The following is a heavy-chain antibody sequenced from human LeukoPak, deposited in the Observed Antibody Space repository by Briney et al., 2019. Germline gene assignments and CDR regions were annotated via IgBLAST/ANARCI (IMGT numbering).Heavy chain of an antibody. CDR3: ARDVGEHCSSVSCYASDY. V-gene: IGHV1-2*02. CDR2: INPNNGGT. CDR1: GYTFTGYY. D-gene: IGHD2-2*01. Sequence: EASVKVSCKASGYTFTGYYIHWVRQAPGQGLEWMGCINPNNGGTNYAQKFQGRVTMTRDTSISTAYMELSRLRSDDTAVYYCARDVGEHCSSVSCYASDYWGQGTLVTVSS. J-gene: IGHJ4*02.